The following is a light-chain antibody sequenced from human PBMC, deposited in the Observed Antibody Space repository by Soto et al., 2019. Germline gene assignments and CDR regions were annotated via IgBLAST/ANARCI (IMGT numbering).Light chain of an antibody. CDR2: EVS. V-gene: IGLV2-14*01. CDR1: TSDIGGHKY. Sequence: QSALTQPASVSGSPGQSITISCTGTTSDIGGHKYVSWYQQHPGTAPKLMISEVSNRPSGVSNRFSGSKSGNTASLTISGLQAEDEADYYCSSYTTSSTLYVFGTGTKVTVL. J-gene: IGLJ1*01. CDR3: SSYTTSSTLYV.